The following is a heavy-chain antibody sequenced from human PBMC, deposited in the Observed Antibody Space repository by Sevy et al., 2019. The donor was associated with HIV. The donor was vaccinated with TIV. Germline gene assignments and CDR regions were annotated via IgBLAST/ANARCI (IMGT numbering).Heavy chain of an antibody. Sequence: GGSLRLSCAASGFTFSSYWMHWVRQAPGKGLVWVSRINSDGSSTSYADSVKGRFTISRDNAKNTLYLQMNSLRAEDTAVYYCARADSSGYSYYYYYVMDVWGQGTTVTFSS. D-gene: IGHD3-22*01. CDR1: GFTFSSYW. CDR3: ARADSSGYSYYYYYVMDV. J-gene: IGHJ6*02. V-gene: IGHV3-74*01. CDR2: INSDGSST.